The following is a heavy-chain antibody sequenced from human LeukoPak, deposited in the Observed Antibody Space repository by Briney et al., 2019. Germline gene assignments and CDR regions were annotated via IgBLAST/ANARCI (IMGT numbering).Heavy chain of an antibody. V-gene: IGHV1-69*04. D-gene: IGHD4-23*01. Sequence: SVKVSCQASGGTFSSYAISWVRQAPGQGLEWMGRILPILGIANYAQKFQGRVTITADKSTSTAYMELSSLRSEDTAVYYCAKTTVVTQAVYYGMDVWGQGTTVTVSS. CDR3: AKTTVVTQAVYYGMDV. CDR2: ILPILGIA. J-gene: IGHJ6*02. CDR1: GGTFSSYA.